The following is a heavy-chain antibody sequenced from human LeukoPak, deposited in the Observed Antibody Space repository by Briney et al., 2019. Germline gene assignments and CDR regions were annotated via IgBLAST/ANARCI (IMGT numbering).Heavy chain of an antibody. D-gene: IGHD4-17*01. CDR3: ARILTPADGDYADNFDY. CDR2: ISAYNGNT. CDR1: GYTFTSYG. J-gene: IGHJ4*02. V-gene: IGHV1-18*01. Sequence: GASVKVSCKASGYTFTSYGISWVRQAPGQGLEWMGWISAYNGNTNYAQKLQGRVTMTTDTSTSTAYMELRSLRSDDTAVYYCARILTPADGDYADNFDYWAREPWSPSPQ.